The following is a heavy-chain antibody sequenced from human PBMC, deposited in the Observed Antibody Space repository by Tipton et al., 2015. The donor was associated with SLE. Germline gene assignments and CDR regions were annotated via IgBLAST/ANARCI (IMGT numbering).Heavy chain of an antibody. CDR2: IYYSGST. CDR1: GGSISSHY. D-gene: IGHD2-2*01. Sequence: TLSLTCTVSGGSISSHYWSWIRQPPGKGLEWIGYIYYSGSTNYNPSLKSRVTISVDTSKNQFSLKLSSVTAADTAVYYCARDPWSTLYYYYGMDVWGQGTTVTVSS. V-gene: IGHV4-59*11. CDR3: ARDPWSTLYYYYGMDV. J-gene: IGHJ6*02.